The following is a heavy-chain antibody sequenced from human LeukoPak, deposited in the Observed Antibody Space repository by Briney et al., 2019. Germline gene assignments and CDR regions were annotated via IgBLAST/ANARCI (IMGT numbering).Heavy chain of an antibody. V-gene: IGHV3-23*01. CDR3: AKDGPSNSGNYPRSWFDP. Sequence: GGSLRLSCAASGFTFSSYGMHWVRQAPGKGLEWVSAISGSGGSTYYADSVKGRFTISRDNSKNTLYLQMNSLRAEDTAVYYCAKDGPSNSGNYPRSWFDPWGQGTLVTVSS. CDR1: GFTFSSYG. J-gene: IGHJ5*02. D-gene: IGHD1-26*01. CDR2: ISGSGGST.